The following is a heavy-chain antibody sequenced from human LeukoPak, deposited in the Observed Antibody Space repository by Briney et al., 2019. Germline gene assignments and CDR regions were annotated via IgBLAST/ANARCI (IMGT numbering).Heavy chain of an antibody. CDR1: GGSISSYY. Sequence: PETLSLTCTVSGGSISSYYWSWIRQPAGKGLEWIGRIYTSGSTNYTPSLKTRVTMSVDTSKNQFSLKLSSVTAADTAVYYCARHLSDFWSGYHDYWGRGTLATVSS. CDR2: IYTSGST. J-gene: IGHJ4*02. D-gene: IGHD3-3*01. CDR3: ARHLSDFWSGYHDY. V-gene: IGHV4-4*07.